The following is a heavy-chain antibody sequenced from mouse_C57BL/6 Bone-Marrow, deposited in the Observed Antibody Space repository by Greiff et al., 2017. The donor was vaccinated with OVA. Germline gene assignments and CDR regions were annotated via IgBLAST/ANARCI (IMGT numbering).Heavy chain of an antibody. V-gene: IGHV1-69*01. CDR1: GYTFTSYW. D-gene: IGHD1-1*01. CDR2: IDPSDSYT. Sequence: QVQLKQPGAELVMPGASVKLSCKASGYTFTSYWMHWVKQRPGQGLAWIGEIDPSDSYTNYNQKFKGKSTLTVDKSSSTAYMQLSSLTSEDSAVYYCAREVYGSSYYYFDYWGQGTTLTVSS. CDR3: AREVYGSSYYYFDY. J-gene: IGHJ2*01.